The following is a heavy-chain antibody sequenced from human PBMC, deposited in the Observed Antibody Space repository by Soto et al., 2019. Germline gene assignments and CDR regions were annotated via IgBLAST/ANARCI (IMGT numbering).Heavy chain of an antibody. V-gene: IGHV4-34*01. Sequence: SETLSLTCAVYGGSFSGYYWSWIRQPPGKGLEWIGEINHSGSTNYNPSLKSRVTISVDTSKNQFSLKLSSVTAADTAVYYCARLLTTGGWGQGTLVTV. CDR3: ARLLTTGG. CDR1: GGSFSGYY. J-gene: IGHJ4*02. D-gene: IGHD4-17*01. CDR2: INHSGST.